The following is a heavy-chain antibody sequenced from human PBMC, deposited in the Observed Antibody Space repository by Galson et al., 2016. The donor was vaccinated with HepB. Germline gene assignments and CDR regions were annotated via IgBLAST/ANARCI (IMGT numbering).Heavy chain of an antibody. CDR1: GFAFSSHW. J-gene: IGHJ4*02. Sequence: SLRLSCAASGFAFSSHWMHWVRQDLGKGLVWVSRINSDGTISNYADSVKGRFTISRDNAKNTLYLQMNSLRAEDTAVYYCVKGPTETSSRPDSWGQGTLVTVSS. CDR2: INSDGTIS. V-gene: IGHV3-74*01. CDR3: VKGPTETSSRPDS. D-gene: IGHD2-2*01.